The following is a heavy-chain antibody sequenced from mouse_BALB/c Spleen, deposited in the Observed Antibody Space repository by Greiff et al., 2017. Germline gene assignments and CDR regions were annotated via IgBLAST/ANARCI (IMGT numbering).Heavy chain of an antibody. CDR1: GFTFSSYA. D-gene: IGHD2-3*01. V-gene: IGHV5-9-3*01. CDR3: ARHNDGYSFAY. CDR2: ISSGGSYT. J-gene: IGHJ3*01. Sequence: EVQLVESGGGLVKPGGSLKLSCAASGFTFSSYAMSWVRQTPEKRLEWVATISSGGSYTYYPDSVKGRFTISRDNAKNTLYLQMSSLRSEDTAMYYCARHNDGYSFAYWGQGTLVTVSA.